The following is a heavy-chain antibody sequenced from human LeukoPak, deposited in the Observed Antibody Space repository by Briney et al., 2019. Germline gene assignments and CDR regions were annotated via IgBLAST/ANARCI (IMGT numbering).Heavy chain of an antibody. CDR1: TVNHYH. J-gene: IGHJ4*02. D-gene: IGHD1-14*01. CDR3: ARELRNIGEYYFDY. CDR2: VHTTSGNT. V-gene: IGHV4-4*07. Sequence: SETLSLTCSVDTVNHYHWNWVRQSAGTGLEWIGRVHTTSGNTFANPSLWGRVTVSIDTTKNEFLLQLTSMTAADTAVYHCARELRNIGEYYFDYWGQGVPVTISS.